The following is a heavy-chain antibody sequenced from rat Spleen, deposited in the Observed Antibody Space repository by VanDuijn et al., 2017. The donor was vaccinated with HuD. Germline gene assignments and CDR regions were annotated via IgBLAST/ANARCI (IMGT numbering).Heavy chain of an antibody. CDR2: MWNGGGT. Sequence: PRGKGLEWMGAMWNGGGTDYNSAFKSRLSISRDTSKSQVFLKMNSLQTDDTAKNFCARNNNYDFDYWGQGVMVTVST. V-gene: IGHV2-64*01. D-gene: IGHD1-10*01. J-gene: IGHJ2*01. CDR3: ARNNNYDFDY.